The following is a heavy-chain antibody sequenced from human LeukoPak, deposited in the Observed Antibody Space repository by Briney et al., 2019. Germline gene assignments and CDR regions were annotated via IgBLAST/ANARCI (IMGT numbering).Heavy chain of an antibody. J-gene: IGHJ6*02. CDR1: GGSFSGYY. CDR2: INHSGST. D-gene: IGHD4-4*01. Sequence: KSSETLSLTCAVYGGSFSGYYWSWIRQPPGKGLEWIGEINHSGSTNYNPSLKSRVTISVDTSKNQFSLKLSSVTAADTAVYYCARPIVGNDYSNDYGMDVWGQGTTVTVSS. CDR3: ARPIVGNDYSNDYGMDV. V-gene: IGHV4-34*01.